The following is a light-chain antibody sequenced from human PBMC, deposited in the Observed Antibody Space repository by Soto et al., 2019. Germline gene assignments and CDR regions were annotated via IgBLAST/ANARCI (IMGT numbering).Light chain of an antibody. Sequence: ERVLTHSPATLSLSPGERATLSCRASQSVSSFLAWYQQKPGQAPRLLIYDASNRATGIPARFSGSGSGTDFTLTISSLEPEDFAVYYCQHRSTWWTFGQGTKVDIK. CDR2: DAS. CDR1: QSVSSF. V-gene: IGKV3-11*01. J-gene: IGKJ1*01. CDR3: QHRSTWWT.